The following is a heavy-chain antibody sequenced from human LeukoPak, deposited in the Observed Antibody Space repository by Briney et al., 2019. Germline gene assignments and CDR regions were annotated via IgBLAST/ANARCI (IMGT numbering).Heavy chain of an antibody. J-gene: IGHJ4*02. CDR3: AKDALYYDFWSGYYKAQYYFDY. D-gene: IGHD3-3*01. CDR1: GFTFSSYA. Sequence: GGSPRLSCAASGFTFSSYAMSWVRQAPGKGLEWVSAISGSGGSTYYADSVKGRFTISRDNSKNTLYLQMNSLRAEDTAVYYCAKDALYYDFWSGYYKAQYYFDYWGQGTLVTVSS. V-gene: IGHV3-23*01. CDR2: ISGSGGST.